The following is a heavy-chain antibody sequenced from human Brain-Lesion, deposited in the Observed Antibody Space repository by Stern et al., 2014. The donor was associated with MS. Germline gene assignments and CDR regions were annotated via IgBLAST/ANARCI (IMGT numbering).Heavy chain of an antibody. Sequence: QAQLVQSGAEVKKPGASVKVSCKASGYTFNDYYLHWVRQAPGQGLEWMGWIHPKTGGTKYVQNFQGRVSMTRDTSTSTVFMELNRLTSDDTAVYYCARGGYSSSYYRFDPWGQGTLVIVSS. D-gene: IGHD6-13*01. CDR1: GYTFNDYY. V-gene: IGHV1-2*02. CDR2: IHPKTGGT. J-gene: IGHJ5*02. CDR3: ARGGYSSSYYRFDP.